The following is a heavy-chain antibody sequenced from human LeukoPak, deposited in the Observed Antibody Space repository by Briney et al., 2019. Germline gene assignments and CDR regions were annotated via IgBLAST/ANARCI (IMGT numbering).Heavy chain of an antibody. D-gene: IGHD1-1*01. Sequence: SETLSLTCTVSGGSISSYYWSWIRQPAGKGLEWIGRIYSSGSTNYNPSLKSRVTMSVDTSKNQFSLKLSSVTAADTAVYYCASETGTAPFYFHLWGRGTLVTVSS. CDR3: ASETGTAPFYFHL. CDR2: IYSSGST. CDR1: GGSISSYY. V-gene: IGHV4-4*07. J-gene: IGHJ2*01.